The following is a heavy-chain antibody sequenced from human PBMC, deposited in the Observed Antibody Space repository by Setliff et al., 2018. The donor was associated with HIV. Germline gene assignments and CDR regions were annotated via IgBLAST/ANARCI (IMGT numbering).Heavy chain of an antibody. CDR3: ARGFGSLDP. CDR1: GGSITSNF. CDR2: IYSSGST. Sequence: PSETLSLTCTVSGGSITSNFWIWVRQPAGKGLEYIGRIYSSGSTNYGPSLKGRVTMSVETSKSQFSLNLRSVTAADTAVYYCARGFGSLDPWGKGTLVTVSS. D-gene: IGHD1-26*01. V-gene: IGHV4-4*07. J-gene: IGHJ5*02.